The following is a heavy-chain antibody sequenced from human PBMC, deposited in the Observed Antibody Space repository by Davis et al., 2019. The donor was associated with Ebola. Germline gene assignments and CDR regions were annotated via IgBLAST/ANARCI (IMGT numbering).Heavy chain of an antibody. Sequence: GESLKISCVASEFTFRSYWFHWVRQAPGKGLEWVSRIDTAGGMTNYADSVRGRFTISRDNAKNTLYLQMDSLTAEDTAVYYCARVRSNILTGYHYWGQGTVVTVSS. CDR2: IDTAGGMT. CDR1: EFTFRSYW. J-gene: IGHJ4*02. V-gene: IGHV3-74*01. D-gene: IGHD3-9*01. CDR3: ARVRSNILTGYHY.